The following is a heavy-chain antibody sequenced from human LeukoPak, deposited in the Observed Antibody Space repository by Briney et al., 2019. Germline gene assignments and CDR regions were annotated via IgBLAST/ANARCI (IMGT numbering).Heavy chain of an antibody. V-gene: IGHV3-15*01. J-gene: IGHJ4*02. CDR1: GFTFSNAW. D-gene: IGHD2-15*01. Sequence: GGSLRLSCAGSGFTFSNAWMNWVRQAPGKGLGWLGRIKSRPDGGTTDYAAPVKGRFTISRDDSKNTVYLQMNSLKIEDTAVYFCSTGGYYFDYWGQGSLVTVSS. CDR2: IKSRPDGGTT. CDR3: STGGYYFDY.